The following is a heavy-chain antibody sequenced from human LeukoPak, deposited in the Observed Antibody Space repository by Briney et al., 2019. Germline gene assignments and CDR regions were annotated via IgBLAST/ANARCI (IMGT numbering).Heavy chain of an antibody. CDR2: IYTSGST. V-gene: IGHV4-4*07. Sequence: SQTLSLTCTVSGGSISSYYWSWIRQPAGKGLEWIGRIYTSGSTNYNPSLKSRVSMSVDTSKNQFSLKLSSVTAADTAVYYCARDFEYSSSSGLADWGQGTLVTVSS. CDR3: ARDFEYSSSSGLAD. J-gene: IGHJ4*02. CDR1: GGSISSYY. D-gene: IGHD6-6*01.